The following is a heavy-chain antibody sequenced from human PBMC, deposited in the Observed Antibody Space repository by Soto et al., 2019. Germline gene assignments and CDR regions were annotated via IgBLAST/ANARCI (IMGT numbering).Heavy chain of an antibody. Sequence: GGSLRLSCAASGFTFSSYAMSWVRQAPGKGLEWVSAISGSGGSTYYADSVKGRFTISRDNSKNTLYLQMNSLRAEDTVVYYCAKDRRYFDWLFPELDVWGKGTTVTVSS. CDR2: ISGSGGST. J-gene: IGHJ6*04. D-gene: IGHD3-9*01. V-gene: IGHV3-23*01. CDR3: AKDRRYFDWLFPELDV. CDR1: GFTFSSYA.